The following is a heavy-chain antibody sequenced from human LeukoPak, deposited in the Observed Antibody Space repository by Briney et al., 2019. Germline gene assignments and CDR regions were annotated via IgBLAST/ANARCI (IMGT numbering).Heavy chain of an antibody. CDR2: IYSGGST. D-gene: IGHD6-6*01. V-gene: IGHV3-53*01. CDR3: AKDLEYSSSSGPDY. J-gene: IGHJ4*02. CDR1: GFTVSSNY. Sequence: PGGSLRLSCAASGFTVSSNYMSWVRQAPGKGLEWVSVIYSGGSTYYADSVKGRFTISRDNSKNTLYLQMNSLRAEDTAVYYCAKDLEYSSSSGPDYWGQGTLVTVSS.